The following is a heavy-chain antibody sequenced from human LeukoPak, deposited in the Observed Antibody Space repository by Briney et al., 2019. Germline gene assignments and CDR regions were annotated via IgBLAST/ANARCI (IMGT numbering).Heavy chain of an antibody. D-gene: IGHD4/OR15-4a*01. CDR1: GFTVSSNY. J-gene: IGHJ4*02. CDR2: IYSGGST. Sequence: GGSLRLSCAASGFTVSSNYMSWVRQAPGKGLEWVSVIYSGGSTYYADSVKGRFTISRDNAKNSLYLQMNSLRAEDTAVYYCGRGVGGGAKGSELDYWGQGTLVTVSS. V-gene: IGHV3-66*01. CDR3: GRGVGGGAKGSELDY.